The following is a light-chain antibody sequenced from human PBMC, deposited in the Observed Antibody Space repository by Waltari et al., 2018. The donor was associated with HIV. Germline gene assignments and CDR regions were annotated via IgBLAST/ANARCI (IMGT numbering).Light chain of an antibody. CDR3: TSYTTSSTRV. CDR2: EFT. CDR1: STAIGGYNL. Sequence: QSALTQPASVSGSPGQSLTIPCSGASTAIGGYNLVSSYQTHPGTAPNLIIYEFTNRPSWVSKRFSASKSGNTASLTISGLQAEDEADYYCTSYTTSSTRVFGGGTKLTVL. J-gene: IGLJ3*02. V-gene: IGLV2-14*01.